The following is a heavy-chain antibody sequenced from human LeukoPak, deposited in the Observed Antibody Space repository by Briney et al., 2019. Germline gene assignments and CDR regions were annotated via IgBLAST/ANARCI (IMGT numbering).Heavy chain of an antibody. J-gene: IGHJ6*02. CDR2: IDTAGDT. V-gene: IGHV3-13*01. CDR1: GFTFSSYG. Sequence: GGSLRLSCAASGFTFSSYGVHWVRQATGKGLEWVSGIDTAGDTYYPGSVKGRFTISRENAKNSLYLQVNSLRAEDTAVYYCTRDGTVVRGLPRRARTFYGMDVWGQGTTVTVSS. CDR3: TRDGTVVRGLPRRARTFYGMDV. D-gene: IGHD3-10*01.